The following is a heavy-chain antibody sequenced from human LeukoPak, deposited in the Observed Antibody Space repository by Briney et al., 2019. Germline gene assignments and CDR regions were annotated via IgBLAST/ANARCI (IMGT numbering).Heavy chain of an antibody. Sequence: SETLSLTCTVSGGSISSGGYYWSWIRQHPGKGLEWIGYIYYSGSTYYNPSLKSRVTISVDTSKNQFSLKLSSVTAADTAVYYCARGLNIVLRKTRFDYWGQGTLVTVSS. CDR3: ARGLNIVLRKTRFDY. V-gene: IGHV4-31*03. J-gene: IGHJ4*02. CDR1: GGSISSGGYY. D-gene: IGHD2-8*01. CDR2: IYYSGST.